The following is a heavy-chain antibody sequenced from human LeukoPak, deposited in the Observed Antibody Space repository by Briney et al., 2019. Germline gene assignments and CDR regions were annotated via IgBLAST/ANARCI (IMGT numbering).Heavy chain of an antibody. Sequence: KTSETLSLTCSVSGDSFSSSPYYWGWIRQPQGKGPEWIGFTFRDGSTYYSPSLKSRVTISIDTSKNQLFLNLNSVTAADTAVYYCARADNGWFYFQDWGQGTLVTVSS. D-gene: IGHD6-19*01. J-gene: IGHJ1*01. CDR2: TFRDGST. CDR1: GDSFSSSPYY. V-gene: IGHV4-39*07. CDR3: ARADNGWFYFQD.